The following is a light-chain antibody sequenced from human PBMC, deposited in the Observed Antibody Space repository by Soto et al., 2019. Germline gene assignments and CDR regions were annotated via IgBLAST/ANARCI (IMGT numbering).Light chain of an antibody. J-gene: IGKJ4*01. Sequence: EIVLTQSPGTLSLSPGEGATLSCRASQTVSSSYLAWYQKKPGQAPRLLIYGASSRTTGIPDRFSGSGSGTVFTITISRLEAEFFAVYYYQQNGISLTFGGGTKVEIK. CDR2: GAS. CDR1: QTVSSSY. CDR3: QQNGISLT. V-gene: IGKV3-20*01.